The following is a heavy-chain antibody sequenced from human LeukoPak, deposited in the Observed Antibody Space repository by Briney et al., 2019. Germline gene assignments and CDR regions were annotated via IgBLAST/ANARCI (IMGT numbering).Heavy chain of an antibody. J-gene: IGHJ6*03. CDR3: ARGSSLYCSSTSCPYYYYYMDV. V-gene: IGHV4-34*01. CDR1: GGSFSGYY. Sequence: SETLSLTCAVYGGSFSGYYWSWIRQPPGKGREWIGEINHSGSTNYNPSLKSRVTISVDTSKNQFSLKLSSVTAADTAVYYCARGSSLYCSSTSCPYYYYYMDVWGKGTTVTVSS. CDR2: INHSGST. D-gene: IGHD2-2*01.